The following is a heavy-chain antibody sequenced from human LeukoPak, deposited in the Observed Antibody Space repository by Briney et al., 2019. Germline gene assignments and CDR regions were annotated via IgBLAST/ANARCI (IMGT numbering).Heavy chain of an antibody. Sequence: GGSLRLSCAASGFTFSSYAMSWVRQAPGKGLEWVSAISNTGGSTYYADSVKGRFTISRDKSKNTLSLQMNSLRAEDTAVYYCAQQVGYCSSGSCYFTYWGQGTLVTASS. CDR1: GFTFSSYA. V-gene: IGHV3-23*01. CDR2: ISNTGGST. D-gene: IGHD2-15*01. CDR3: AQQVGYCSSGSCYFTY. J-gene: IGHJ1*01.